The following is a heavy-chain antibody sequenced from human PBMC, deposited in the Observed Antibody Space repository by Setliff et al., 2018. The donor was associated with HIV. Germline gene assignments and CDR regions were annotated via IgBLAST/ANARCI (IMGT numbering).Heavy chain of an antibody. CDR2: IGQDGSEK. CDR1: GFTFTAHG. Sequence: GGSLRLSCAASGFTFTAHGMHWVRLALDKGLEWVANIGQDGSEKNYVDSVKGRFTISRDNAKNMLYLQMNSLSADDTAVYYCVRGSGYYYFDNWGQGALVTVSS. J-gene: IGHJ4*02. V-gene: IGHV3-33*01. CDR3: VRGSGYYYFDN. D-gene: IGHD3-22*01.